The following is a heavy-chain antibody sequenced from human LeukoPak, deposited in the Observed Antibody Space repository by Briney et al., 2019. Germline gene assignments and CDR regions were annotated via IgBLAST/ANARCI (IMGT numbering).Heavy chain of an antibody. D-gene: IGHD3-22*01. CDR2: IKSKTDGGTT. Sequence: GGSLRLSCAASGFTFSDAWMSWVRQAPGKGLEWVGRIKSKTDGGTTDYAAPVKGRFTISRDDSKNTLYLQMNSLKTEDTAVYYCTTENVIVVDATDYWGQGTLVTVSS. J-gene: IGHJ4*02. CDR1: GFTFSDAW. CDR3: TTENVIVVDATDY. V-gene: IGHV3-15*01.